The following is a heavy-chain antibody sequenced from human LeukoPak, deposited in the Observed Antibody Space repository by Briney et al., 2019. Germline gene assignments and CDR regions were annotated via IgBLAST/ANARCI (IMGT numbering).Heavy chain of an antibody. CDR3: ARGRYDFWSGYRNPQNFDY. D-gene: IGHD3-3*01. CDR1: GGSFSGYY. CDR2: INHSGST. J-gene: IGHJ4*02. V-gene: IGHV4-34*01. Sequence: SETLSLTCAVYGGSFSGYYWSWIRQPPGKGLEWIGEINHSGSTNYNPSLKSRVTISVDTSKNQFSLKLSSVTAADTAVYYCARGRYDFWSGYRNPQNFDYWGQGTLVTVSS.